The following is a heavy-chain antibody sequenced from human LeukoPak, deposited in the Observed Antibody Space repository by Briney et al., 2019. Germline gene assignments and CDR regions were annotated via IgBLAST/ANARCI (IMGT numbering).Heavy chain of an antibody. D-gene: IGHD1-1*01. V-gene: IGHV4-59*08. CDR1: GCTINNYF. Sequence: SETLSLTCTVSGCTINNYFWKWIRQPPGKGLEWIGYLYNSVSTRYNPSLKSRATISGDTSKNQFSLKLNSVTAADTAVYYCARATPNWNSTDEWGRGTLVTVSS. CDR3: ARATPNWNSTDE. CDR2: LYNSVST. J-gene: IGHJ4*02.